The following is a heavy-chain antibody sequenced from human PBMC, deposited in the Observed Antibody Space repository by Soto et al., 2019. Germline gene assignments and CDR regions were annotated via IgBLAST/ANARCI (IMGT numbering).Heavy chain of an antibody. D-gene: IGHD3-16*02. Sequence: QVQLQESGPRLVKPSETLSLTCTVSGGLVSSGNYYWDWLRQSPGKVLEWIGNVYYSGTTSYTPSLKSRAIVSVDASKNQFSLNLSSVTASDTAVYYCARREIVIWGHGHAFEICGQGTMVAVAS. CDR3: ARREIVIWGHGHAFEI. CDR2: VYYSGTT. J-gene: IGHJ3*02. V-gene: IGHV4-39*01. CDR1: GGLVSSGNYY.